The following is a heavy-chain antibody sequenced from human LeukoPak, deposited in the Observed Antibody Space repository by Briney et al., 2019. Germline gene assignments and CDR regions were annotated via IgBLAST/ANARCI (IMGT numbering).Heavy chain of an antibody. CDR2: INHSGST. Sequence: SETLSLTCAVYGGSFSGYYWSWIRQPPGKGLEWIGEINHSGSTNYNPSLKSRVTISVDTSKNKFSLKLSSVTAADTAVYYCARDRARTYYYDSSGYYPFDYWGQGTLVTVSS. CDR3: ARDRARTYYYDSSGYYPFDY. J-gene: IGHJ4*02. V-gene: IGHV4-34*01. CDR1: GGSFSGYY. D-gene: IGHD3-22*01.